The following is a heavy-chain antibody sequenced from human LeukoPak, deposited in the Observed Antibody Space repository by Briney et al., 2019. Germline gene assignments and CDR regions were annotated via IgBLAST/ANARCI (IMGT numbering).Heavy chain of an antibody. J-gene: IGHJ4*02. V-gene: IGHV3-23*01. CDR3: AKKLRRYWDCFDY. Sequence: EGSLRLSCAASGFTFSSYAMSWVRQAPGKGLEWVSAISGSGGSTYYADSVKGRFTISRDNSKNTLYLQMNSLRAEDTAVYYCAKKLRRYWDCFDYWGQGTLVTVSS. D-gene: IGHD1-7*01. CDR1: GFTFSSYA. CDR2: ISGSGGST.